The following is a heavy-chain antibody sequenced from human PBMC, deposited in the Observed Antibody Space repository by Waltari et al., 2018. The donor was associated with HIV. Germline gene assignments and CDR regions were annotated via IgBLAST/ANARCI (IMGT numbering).Heavy chain of an antibody. Sequence: QLQLQESGSGLVKPSQTLSLTCAVSGASISTSSYSWTWVRQPPGKGLEWIGYIHHGGNTYYKPSLKSRVTILMDRSKNHFSLRLSSVTAADTAVYYCASLAPRLPSFALDVWGQGTTVTVSS. V-gene: IGHV4-30-2*01. D-gene: IGHD3-16*01. CDR3: ASLAPRLPSFALDV. J-gene: IGHJ6*02. CDR2: IHHGGNT. CDR1: GASISTSSYS.